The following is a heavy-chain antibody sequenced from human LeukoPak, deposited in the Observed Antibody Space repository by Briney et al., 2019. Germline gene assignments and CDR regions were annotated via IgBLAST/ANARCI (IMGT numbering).Heavy chain of an antibody. V-gene: IGHV3-66*01. CDR1: EFSVGSNY. CDR2: IYSGGST. D-gene: IGHD3-22*01. J-gene: IGHJ4*02. Sequence: GGSLRRSGAASEFSVGSNYMTWVRQAPGKGLEWVSLIYSGGSTYYADSVKGRFTISRDNSKNTLYLQMNSLRAEDTAVYYCAKDDYYYDSSGTFDYWGQGTLVTVSS. CDR3: AKDDYYYDSSGTFDY.